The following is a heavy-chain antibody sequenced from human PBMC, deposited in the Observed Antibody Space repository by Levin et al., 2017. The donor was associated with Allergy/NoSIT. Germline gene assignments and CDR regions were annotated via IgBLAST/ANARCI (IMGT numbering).Heavy chain of an antibody. CDR1: GGSISNYY. CDR2: FYNSGTT. Sequence: SETLSLTCTVSGGSISNYYWSWIRQPPGKGLEWIGYFYNSGTTNYNPSLKSRVTISVDTSKKQISLRLRSVTAADTAVYYCARGDYDGYYYYGMDVWGQGTTVTVSS. CDR3: ARGDYDGYYYYGMDV. D-gene: IGHD3-3*01. J-gene: IGHJ6*02. V-gene: IGHV4-59*01.